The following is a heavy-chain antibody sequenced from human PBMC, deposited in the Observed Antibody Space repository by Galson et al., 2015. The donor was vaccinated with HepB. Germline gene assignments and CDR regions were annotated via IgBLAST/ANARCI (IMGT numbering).Heavy chain of an antibody. D-gene: IGHD6-13*01. CDR3: ASLQYSSSWFFDY. J-gene: IGHJ4*02. V-gene: IGHV3-48*03. Sequence: SLRLSCAVSGFTFSSYGMHWVRQAPGKGLEWVSYISSSGSTIYYADSVKGRFTISRDNAKNSLYLQMNSLRAEDTAVYYCASLQYSSSWFFDYWGQGTLVTVSS. CDR1: GFTFSSYG. CDR2: ISSSGSTI.